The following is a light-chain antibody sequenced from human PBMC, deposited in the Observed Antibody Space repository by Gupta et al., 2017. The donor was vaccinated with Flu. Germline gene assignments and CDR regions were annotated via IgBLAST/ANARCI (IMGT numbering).Light chain of an antibody. Sequence: PSFLSASVGDRVTLTCRASQVISTYLAWFQKKPGKAPKLLIYDASTLQSGVPSRFSGSGAGTHFTLTISSLQPEDFATYYCQQVNSFPLTFGGGTKVEIK. V-gene: IGKV1-9*01. CDR3: QQVNSFPLT. CDR2: DAS. CDR1: QVISTY. J-gene: IGKJ4*01.